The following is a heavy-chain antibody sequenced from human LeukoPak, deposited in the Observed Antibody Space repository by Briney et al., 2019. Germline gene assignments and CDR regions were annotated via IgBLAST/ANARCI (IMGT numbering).Heavy chain of an antibody. Sequence: PSETLSLTCTVSGGSISSYYWSWIRQPPGKGMEWDGYIYDSGSTNYNPSLKSRVTISVAPPKPQFSLKLSSVTAADTAVYYCARTSGTYPLNAFVIWGQGTMVAVSS. CDR1: GGSISSYY. CDR3: ARTSGTYPLNAFVI. CDR2: IYDSGST. D-gene: IGHD1-26*01. V-gene: IGHV4-59*01. J-gene: IGHJ3*02.